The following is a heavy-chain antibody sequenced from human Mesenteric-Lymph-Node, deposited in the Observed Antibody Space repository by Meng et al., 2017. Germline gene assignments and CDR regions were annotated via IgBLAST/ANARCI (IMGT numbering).Heavy chain of an antibody. CDR1: GFTFSTYS. CDR3: ARVGCRGGTCPSGRGWFGP. Sequence: GESLKISCAASGFTFSTYSMNWVRQAPGKGLEWVSSISADSSYIYYADSVKGRFTISRDNAMHSLYLQMNSLRAEDTAIYYCARVGCRGGTCPSGRGWFGPWGQGTLVTVSS. CDR2: ISADSSYI. D-gene: IGHD2-15*01. V-gene: IGHV3-21*01. J-gene: IGHJ5*02.